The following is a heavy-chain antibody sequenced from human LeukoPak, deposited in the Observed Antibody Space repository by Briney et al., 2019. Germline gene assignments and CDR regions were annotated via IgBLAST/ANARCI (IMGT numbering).Heavy chain of an antibody. J-gene: IGHJ4*02. D-gene: IGHD3-10*01. V-gene: IGHV3-23*01. CDR3: AKDRVDGSGSQFDS. CDR1: GFTLSNHA. Sequence: GGTLRLSCAASGFTLSNHALIWVRQAPGKGLGWVSSISGSGAMTYYADSVKGRFTISRDNAMNTLYLQMTSLRADDTAVYYCAKDRVDGSGSQFDSWGQGSLVIVSS. CDR2: ISGSGAMT.